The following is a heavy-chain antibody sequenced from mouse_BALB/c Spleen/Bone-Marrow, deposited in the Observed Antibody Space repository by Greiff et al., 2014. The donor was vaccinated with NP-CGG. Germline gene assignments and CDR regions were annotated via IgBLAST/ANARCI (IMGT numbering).Heavy chain of an antibody. J-gene: IGHJ4*01. CDR2: ISSGSSTI. D-gene: IGHD2-1*01. CDR1: GFTFSSFG. V-gene: IGHV5-17*02. Sequence: EVQRVESGGGLVQPGGSRKLSCAASGFTFSSFGMHWVRQAPEKGLEWVAYISSGSSTIYYADTVKGRFTISRDNPKNTLFLQMTSLRSEDTAMHYCARSDGNYDYAMDYWGQGTSVTVSS. CDR3: ARSDGNYDYAMDY.